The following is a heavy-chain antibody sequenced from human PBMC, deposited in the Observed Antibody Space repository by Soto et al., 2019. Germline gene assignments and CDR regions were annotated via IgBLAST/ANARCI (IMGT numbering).Heavy chain of an antibody. CDR3: ARIAATNGLDY. CDR2: ISASGGTT. D-gene: IGHD2-8*01. Sequence: GGSLRLSCAPSGFIFSSFALSWVRQAPGKGLEWVSSISASGGTTYHGDSVKGRFSTSRDNSKNTLYLQMNSLRAEDTAVYYCARIAATNGLDYWGQGTLVTVSS. J-gene: IGHJ4*02. V-gene: IGHV3-23*01. CDR1: GFIFSSFA.